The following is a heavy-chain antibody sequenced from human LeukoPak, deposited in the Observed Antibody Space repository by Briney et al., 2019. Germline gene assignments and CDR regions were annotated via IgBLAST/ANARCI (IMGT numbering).Heavy chain of an antibody. Sequence: GGSLRLSCAASGFTFSSYAMRWVRQAPGKGLEWVAVIRNDGSNKYYADSVKGRFTISRDNSKNTLYLQMNSLRAEDMAVYYCAKAGVGAITPLDNWGQGTLVTVSS. CDR3: AKAGVGAITPLDN. CDR1: GFTFSSYA. CDR2: IRNDGSNK. J-gene: IGHJ4*02. V-gene: IGHV3-30*02. D-gene: IGHD1-26*01.